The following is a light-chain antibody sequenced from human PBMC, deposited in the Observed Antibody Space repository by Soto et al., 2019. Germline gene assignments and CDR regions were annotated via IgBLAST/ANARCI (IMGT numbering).Light chain of an antibody. J-gene: IGLJ1*01. V-gene: IGLV2-14*01. CDR3: SSYTSSSTV. CDR2: DVS. Sequence: QSVLTQPASVSGSPGQSITISCTGTSSDVGGYNYVSWYQQNPGKAPKLMIYDVSNRPSGVSNRFSGSKSGNTASLTISGLQAEDEADYYCSSYTSSSTVFGTGTKLTVL. CDR1: SSDVGGYNY.